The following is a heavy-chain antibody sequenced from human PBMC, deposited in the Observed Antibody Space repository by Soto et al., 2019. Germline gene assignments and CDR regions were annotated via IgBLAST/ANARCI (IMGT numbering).Heavy chain of an antibody. CDR2: ISTYNGNT. D-gene: IGHD4-17*01. J-gene: IGHJ4*02. CDR1: GYSFTTSG. Sequence: QAQLVQSGAEVKEPGASVKVSCKASGYSFTTSGITWVRQAPGQGLEWMGWISTYNGNTNYAQKLQDRVTLTTDTSTSTADIELRSLRSEDTAVYYCARRLYGDYDYWGQGTLVTVSS. V-gene: IGHV1-18*01. CDR3: ARRLYGDYDY.